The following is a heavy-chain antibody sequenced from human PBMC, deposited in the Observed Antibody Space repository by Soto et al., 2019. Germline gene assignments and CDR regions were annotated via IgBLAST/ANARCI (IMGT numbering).Heavy chain of an antibody. CDR2: IYWNDEM. CDR3: AHRRFAKYSSLPADFDY. D-gene: IGHD6-6*01. V-gene: IGHV2-5*01. J-gene: IGHJ4*02. Sequence: QITLKESGPALGKPTQTLTLTCTFSGFSLNSSGVGVGWIRQPPGKALEWLALIYWNDEMHYSPSLKSRLTITEDASKHQVVLTVTNMDPVDTATYYCAHRRFAKYSSLPADFDYWGQGILVTVSS. CDR1: GFSLNSSGVG.